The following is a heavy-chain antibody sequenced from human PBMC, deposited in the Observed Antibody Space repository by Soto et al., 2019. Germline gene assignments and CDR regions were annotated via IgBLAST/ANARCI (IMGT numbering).Heavy chain of an antibody. Sequence: RASVKVSCKASGGTFSSYAISWVRQAPGQGLEWMGGIIPIFGTANYAQKFQGRVTITADESTSTAYMELSSLRSEDTAVYYCAREDDIVVVPAAQYGMGVWGQGTTVTVSS. D-gene: IGHD2-2*01. CDR1: GGTFSSYA. V-gene: IGHV1-69*13. J-gene: IGHJ6*02. CDR2: IIPIFGTA. CDR3: AREDDIVVVPAAQYGMGV.